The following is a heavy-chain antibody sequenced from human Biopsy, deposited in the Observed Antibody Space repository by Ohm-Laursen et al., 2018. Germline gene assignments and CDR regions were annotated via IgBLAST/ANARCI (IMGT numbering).Heavy chain of an antibody. Sequence: RSLRLSCSASGFSFDDFAMHWVRQSPGKGLEWVAGIDWSSRNINYGDSVKGRFSVSRDNAKNSLYLQMNSLRGEDTALYYCVKDTNWNYVWDRPGATKGMDVWGQGTTVTVSS. J-gene: IGHJ6*02. CDR2: IDWSSRNI. CDR1: GFSFDDFA. CDR3: VKDTNWNYVWDRPGATKGMDV. D-gene: IGHD1-7*01. V-gene: IGHV3-9*01.